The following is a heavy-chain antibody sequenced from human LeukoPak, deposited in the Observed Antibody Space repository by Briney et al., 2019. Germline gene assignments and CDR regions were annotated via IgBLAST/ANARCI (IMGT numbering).Heavy chain of an antibody. V-gene: IGHV4-34*01. CDR2: INHRGST. D-gene: IGHD1-26*01. CDR3: ASSVGSTDY. J-gene: IGHJ4*02. Sequence: PSETLSLTCAVYGXSLSKYYGTWIRQSPGKGLEWIGEINHRGSTNHNPSLKSRVTLSVDTSKHQFSLKLTSVTAADAAVYYCASSVGSTDYWGQGTLVTVSS. CDR1: GXSLSKYY.